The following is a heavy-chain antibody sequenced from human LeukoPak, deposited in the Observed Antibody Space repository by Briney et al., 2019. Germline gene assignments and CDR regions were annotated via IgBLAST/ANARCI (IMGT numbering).Heavy chain of an antibody. CDR3: TRRNQWQTTYYFDY. Sequence: GGSLRLSCAASGFTFSSYWMYWVRQAPGKGLVWVSRINIDGSTTNYADSVKGRFTISRDNAKNTLYLQMNSLRAEDTAMYYCTRRNQWQTTYYFDYWGQGTLVTVSS. V-gene: IGHV3-74*01. CDR2: INIDGSTT. J-gene: IGHJ4*02. D-gene: IGHD6-19*01. CDR1: GFTFSSYW.